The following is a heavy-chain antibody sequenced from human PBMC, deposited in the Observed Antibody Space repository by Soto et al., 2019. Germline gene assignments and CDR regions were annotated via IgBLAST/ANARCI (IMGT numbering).Heavy chain of an antibody. CDR3: ARHSEGDFWSGYHLDY. Sequence: ASVKVSCKASGYTFTSYGISWVRQAPGQGLEWMGWISAYNGNTNYAQKLQGRVTMTTDTSTSTAYMKLSSVTAADTAVYYCARHSEGDFWSGYHLDYWGQGTLVTVSS. D-gene: IGHD3-3*01. V-gene: IGHV1-18*01. CDR2: ISAYNGNT. CDR1: GYTFTSYG. J-gene: IGHJ4*02.